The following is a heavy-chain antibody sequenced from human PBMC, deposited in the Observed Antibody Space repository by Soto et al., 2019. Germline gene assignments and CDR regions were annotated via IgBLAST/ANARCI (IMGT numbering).Heavy chain of an antibody. CDR1: GFTLSSYW. D-gene: IGHD6-13*01. V-gene: IGHV3-74*01. CDR2: INSDGSST. CDR3: ARAPSGVYSSSWDLYYYYGMDV. J-gene: IGHJ6*02. Sequence: PGGSLRLSCAASGFTLSSYWMHWVRQAPGKGLVWVSRINSDGSSTSYADSVKGRFTISRDNAKNTLYLQMNSLRAEDTAVYYCARAPSGVYSSSWDLYYYYGMDVWGQGTTVTVSS.